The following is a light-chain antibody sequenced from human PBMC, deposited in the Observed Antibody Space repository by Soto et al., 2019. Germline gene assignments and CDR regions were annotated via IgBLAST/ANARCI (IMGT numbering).Light chain of an antibody. CDR1: QGINNF. CDR3: QQYHSYPVT. V-gene: IGKV1-16*02. CDR2: GAS. Sequence: DIQMTQSPSALSASVGDTVTITCRASQGINNFLAWVQQKPGKAPKSLIYGASSLQSGVPSKLSGSGSDTGVTLTISSLQPEDSATYFCQQYHSYPVTFGGGTKVEIK. J-gene: IGKJ4*01.